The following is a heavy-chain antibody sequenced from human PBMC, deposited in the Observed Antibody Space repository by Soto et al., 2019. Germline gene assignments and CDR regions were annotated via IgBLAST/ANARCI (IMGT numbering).Heavy chain of an antibody. J-gene: IGHJ6*02. V-gene: IGHV1-69*01. CDR2: IIPIFGTA. Sequence: QVQLVQSGAEVKKPGSSVKVSCKASGGTFSSYAISWLRQAPGQGLEWMGGIIPIFGTATYAQKFQGRVTIPADDSTSTAYMELSSLRSEDTAVYYCARNPYYGGYYYYGMDVWGQGPTVTVSS. CDR1: GGTFSSYA. CDR3: ARNPYYGGYYYYGMDV. D-gene: IGHD3-3*01.